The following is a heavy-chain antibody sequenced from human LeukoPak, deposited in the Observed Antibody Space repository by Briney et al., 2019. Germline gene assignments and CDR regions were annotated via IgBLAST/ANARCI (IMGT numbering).Heavy chain of an antibody. J-gene: IGHJ5*02. Sequence: ASVKVSCKASGGTFSSYAISWVRQAPGQGLEWMGGIIPIFCTASYAQKFQGRVTITTDESTSTAYMELSSLRSEDTAVYYCARGRPIYDFDSWFDPWGQGTLVTVSS. CDR1: GGTFSSYA. V-gene: IGHV1-69*05. CDR2: IIPIFCTA. CDR3: ARGRPIYDFDSWFDP. D-gene: IGHD3-3*01.